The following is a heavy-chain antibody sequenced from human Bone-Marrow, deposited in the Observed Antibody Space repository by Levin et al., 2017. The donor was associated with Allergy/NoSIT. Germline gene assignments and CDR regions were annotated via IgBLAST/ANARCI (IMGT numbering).Heavy chain of an antibody. CDR1: GGSISSSSYY. V-gene: IGHV4-39*07. CDR3: ARPYCISTSCYPNWFDP. D-gene: IGHD2-2*01. J-gene: IGHJ5*02. Sequence: PSETLSLTCTVSGGSISSSSYYWGWIRQPPGKGLEWIGSIYYSGSTYYNPSLKSRVTISVDTSKNQFSLKLSSVTAADTAVYYCARPYCISTSCYPNWFDPWGQGTLVTVSS. CDR2: IYYSGST.